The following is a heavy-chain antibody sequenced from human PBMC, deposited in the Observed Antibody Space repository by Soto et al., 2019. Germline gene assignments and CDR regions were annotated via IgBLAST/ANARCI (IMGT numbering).Heavy chain of an antibody. J-gene: IGHJ4*02. CDR1: GGSISSGGYY. Sequence: QVQLQESGPGLVKPSQTLSLTCTVSGGSISSGGYYWSWIRQHPGKGLEWIGYIYYSGSTYYNPSRKSRVTISVDTSKNQFSLKLSSVTAADTAVYYCARVTYYDILTGYLAFDYWGQGTLVTVSS. CDR3: ARVTYYDILTGYLAFDY. CDR2: IYYSGST. V-gene: IGHV4-31*03. D-gene: IGHD3-9*01.